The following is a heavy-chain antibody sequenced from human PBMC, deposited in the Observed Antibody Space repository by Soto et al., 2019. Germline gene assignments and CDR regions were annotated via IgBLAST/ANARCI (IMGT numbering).Heavy chain of an antibody. D-gene: IGHD3-16*01. CDR3: ARRYGGNFDY. V-gene: IGHV4-30-4*01. Sequence: SETLSLTCTVSGGSISSGDYYWSWIRQPPGKGLEWIGYIYYRGSTYYSPSLKSRVTVSVDTSKNQFSLKLSSVTAADMAVYYCARRYGGNFDYWGQGTLVTLSS. J-gene: IGHJ4*02. CDR1: GGSISSGDYY. CDR2: IYYRGST.